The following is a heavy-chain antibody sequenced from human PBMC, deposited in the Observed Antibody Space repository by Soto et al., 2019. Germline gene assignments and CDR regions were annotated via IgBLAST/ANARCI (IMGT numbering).Heavy chain of an antibody. V-gene: IGHV4-4*02. CDR3: ARDGGPDFWSDYAWFDP. Sequence: SETLSLTCAVSGGSISSSNWWSWVRQPPGKGLEWTGEIYHSGSTNYNPSLKSRVTISVDKSKNQFSLKLSSVTAADTAVYYCARDGGPDFWSDYAWFDPWGQGTLVTVSS. CDR2: IYHSGST. D-gene: IGHD3-3*01. CDR1: GGSISSSNW. J-gene: IGHJ5*02.